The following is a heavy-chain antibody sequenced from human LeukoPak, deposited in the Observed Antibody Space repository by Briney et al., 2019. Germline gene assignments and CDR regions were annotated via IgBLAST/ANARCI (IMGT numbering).Heavy chain of an antibody. CDR1: GFTFSSYS. Sequence: GGSLRLSCAASGFTFSSYSMNWVRQAPGKGLEWVSSISSSSSYIYYADSVKGRFTISRDNAKNSLYLQMNSLRAEDTAVYYCARDTARYQYYYGSGSPFDPWGQGTLVTVSS. V-gene: IGHV3-21*01. D-gene: IGHD3-10*01. J-gene: IGHJ5*02. CDR3: ARDTARYQYYYGSGSPFDP. CDR2: ISSSSSYI.